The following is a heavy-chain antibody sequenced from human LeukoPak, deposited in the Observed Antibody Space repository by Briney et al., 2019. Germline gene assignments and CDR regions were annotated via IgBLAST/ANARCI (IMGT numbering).Heavy chain of an antibody. CDR2: ISYDGSNN. CDR3: AKALSSYTSGWHYWYFDL. D-gene: IGHD6-19*01. Sequence: GGSLRLSCAASGFTFSSYGMHWVRQAPGKGLEWVAVISYDGSNNYYANSVKGRFAVSRDNSKNTLSLQLNSLRAEDTAVYYCAKALSSYTSGWHYWYFDLWGRGTLVTVSS. CDR1: GFTFSSYG. J-gene: IGHJ2*01. V-gene: IGHV3-30*18.